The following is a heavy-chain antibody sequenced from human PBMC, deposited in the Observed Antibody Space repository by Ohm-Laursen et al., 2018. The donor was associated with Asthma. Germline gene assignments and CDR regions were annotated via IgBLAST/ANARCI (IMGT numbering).Heavy chain of an antibody. V-gene: IGHV4-30-4*01. CDR1: GGSISSGDYY. CDR3: ARVRGYSREFFDY. CDR2: IYYSGST. J-gene: IGHJ4*02. Sequence: TLSLTCTVSGGSISSGDYYWSWIRQPPGKGLEWIGYIYYSGSTYYNPSLKSRVTISVDTSKNQFSLKLSSVTAADTAVYYCARVRGYSREFFDYWGQGTLVTVSS. D-gene: IGHD5-18*01.